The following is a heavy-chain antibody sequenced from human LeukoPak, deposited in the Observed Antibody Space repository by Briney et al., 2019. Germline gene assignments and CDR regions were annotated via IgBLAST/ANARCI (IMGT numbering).Heavy chain of an antibody. CDR1: GGTFSSYA. D-gene: IGHD3-16*01. J-gene: IGHJ4*02. CDR3: ADHPFGGYFDY. V-gene: IGHV1-69*04. CDR2: IIPTLGIA. Sequence: ASVKVSCKASGGTFSSYAISWVRQAPGQGLEWMGRIIPTLGIANYAQKFQGRVTITADKSTSTAYMELSSLRSEDTAVYYCADHPFGGYFDYWGQGTLVTVSS.